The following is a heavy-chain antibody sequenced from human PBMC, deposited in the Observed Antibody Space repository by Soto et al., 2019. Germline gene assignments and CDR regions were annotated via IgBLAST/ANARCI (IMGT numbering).Heavy chain of an antibody. CDR3: AKAVSGSWYDAFDI. CDR1: GFTFRSYA. J-gene: IGHJ3*02. CDR2: ISGSGTST. Sequence: EVQLLESGGGLVQPGGSLRLSCAASGFTFRSYAMSWVRQAPGKGLEWVSAISGSGTSTYYADSVTGRFTIASDNSKNTVYLQVNSLRAEDTAVYYCAKAVSGSWYDAFDIWGQGTMVTVSS. D-gene: IGHD3-10*01. V-gene: IGHV3-23*01.